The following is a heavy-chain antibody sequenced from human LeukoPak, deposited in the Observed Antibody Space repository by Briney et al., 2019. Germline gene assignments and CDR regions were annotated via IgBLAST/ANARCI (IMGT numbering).Heavy chain of an antibody. CDR1: GFTFSSYG. D-gene: IGHD4-17*01. J-gene: IGHJ2*01. CDR3: AKPNYGDSFGFFDL. V-gene: IGHV3-30*18. Sequence: GRSLRLSCAASGFTFSSYGMHWVRQAPGKGLEWVAVISYDGSNKYYAGSVRGRFTISRDNSKNTLYLQMNSLRAEDTALYYCAKPNYGDSFGFFDLWGRGTRVTVSS. CDR2: ISYDGSNK.